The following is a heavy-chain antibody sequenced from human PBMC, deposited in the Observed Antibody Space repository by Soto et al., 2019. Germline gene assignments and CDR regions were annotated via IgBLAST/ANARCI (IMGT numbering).Heavy chain of an antibody. CDR2: INSDGSST. Sequence: HPGGSLRLSCAASGFTFSSYWMHWVRQAPGKGLVWVSRINSDGSSTSYADSVKGRFTISRDNAKNTLYLQMNSLRAEDTAVYYCARAHPRMAAAGTGAFDIWGQGTMVTVSS. V-gene: IGHV3-74*01. CDR3: ARAHPRMAAAGTGAFDI. CDR1: GFTFSSYW. D-gene: IGHD6-13*01. J-gene: IGHJ3*02.